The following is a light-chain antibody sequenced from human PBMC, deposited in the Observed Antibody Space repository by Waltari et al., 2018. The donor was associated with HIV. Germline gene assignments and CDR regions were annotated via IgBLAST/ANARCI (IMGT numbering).Light chain of an antibody. Sequence: DIQITQSPSSLSASIRDTVPITCRASQSISNYLAWFQQKPGEAPKSLIFAASNLQAGVPSKFSGSRSGTDFTLTISSLEAEDFATYYCQQYNDFPRTFGEGTKVEIK. V-gene: IGKV1-16*02. CDR2: AAS. CDR3: QQYNDFPRT. J-gene: IGKJ4*01. CDR1: QSISNY.